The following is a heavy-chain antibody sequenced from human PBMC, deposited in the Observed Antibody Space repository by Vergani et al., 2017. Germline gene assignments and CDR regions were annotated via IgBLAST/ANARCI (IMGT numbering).Heavy chain of an antibody. CDR1: GGSISSSSYY. D-gene: IGHD2-21*02. CDR3: ARHLAYCGGDCYPYYYVMDV. V-gene: IGHV4-39*01. J-gene: IGHJ6*02. Sequence: QLQLQESGPGLVKPSETLSLTCTVSGGSISSSSYYWGWIRQPPGKGLEWIGSIYYSGSTYYNPSLKSRVTITVDTSKNQFSLKLSSVTAADTAVYYCARHLAYCGGDCYPYYYVMDVWGQ. CDR2: IYYSGST.